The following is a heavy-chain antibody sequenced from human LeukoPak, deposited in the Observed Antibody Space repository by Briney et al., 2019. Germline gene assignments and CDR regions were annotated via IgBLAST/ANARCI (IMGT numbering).Heavy chain of an antibody. Sequence: GGSLRLSCAASGFTFSDYYMGWIRQAPGKGLDWVSYIPFSSSTTYYADSVKGRFTISRDNAKNSLYLQMNSLRADGTAVYYCARGWSSSWPYNLFDPWGQGTLVTVSS. D-gene: IGHD6-13*01. CDR1: GFTFSDYY. J-gene: IGHJ5*02. CDR3: ARGWSSSWPYNLFDP. CDR2: IPFSSSTT. V-gene: IGHV3-11*01.